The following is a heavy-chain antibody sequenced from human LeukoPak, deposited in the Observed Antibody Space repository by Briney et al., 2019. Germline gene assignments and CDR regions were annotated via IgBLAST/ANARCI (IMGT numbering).Heavy chain of an antibody. CDR1: GFTFSSYA. CDR3: ARDATGTTGWFDP. CDR2: ISGSGGST. Sequence: PGGSLRLSCAASGFTFSSYAMSWVRQAPGKGLEWVSGISGSGGSTYYADSVKGRFTISRDNAKNSLYLQMNSLRAEDTAVYYCARDATGTTGWFDPWGQGTLVTVSS. D-gene: IGHD1-7*01. J-gene: IGHJ5*02. V-gene: IGHV3-23*01.